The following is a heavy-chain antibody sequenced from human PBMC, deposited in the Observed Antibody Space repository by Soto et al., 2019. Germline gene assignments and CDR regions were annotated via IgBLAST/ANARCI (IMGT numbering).Heavy chain of an antibody. CDR2: ISNDGSNK. D-gene: IGHD2-15*01. V-gene: IGHV3-30*18. CDR1: GFTFSSYG. Sequence: QVQLVESGGGVVQPGRSLRLSCAASGFTFSSYGMHWVRQAPGKGLEWVAVISNDGSNKYYADSVKGRFTISRDNSKNTLSLQMNSRRAEDTAVYYCAKDGRCSGGSCYPDYWGQGTLVTVSS. CDR3: AKDGRCSGGSCYPDY. J-gene: IGHJ4*02.